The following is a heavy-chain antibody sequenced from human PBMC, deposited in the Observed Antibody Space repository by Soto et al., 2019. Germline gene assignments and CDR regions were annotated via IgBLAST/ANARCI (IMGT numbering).Heavy chain of an antibody. D-gene: IGHD4-17*01. J-gene: IGHJ6*02. CDR3: ARDTPGYGDYVYYYYGMDV. CDR2: ISAYNGNT. Sequence: GASVKLSCKACGDSFTSYGISWVRQAPRQGLEWMGWISAYNGNTNYAQKLQGRVTMTTDTSTSTAYMELRSLRSDDTAVYYCARDTPGYGDYVYYYYGMDVWGQGTTVTVSS. CDR1: GDSFTSYG. V-gene: IGHV1-18*01.